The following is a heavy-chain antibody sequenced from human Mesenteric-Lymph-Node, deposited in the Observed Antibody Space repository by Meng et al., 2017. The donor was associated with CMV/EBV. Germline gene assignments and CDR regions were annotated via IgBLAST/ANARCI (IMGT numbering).Heavy chain of an antibody. J-gene: IGHJ5*02. V-gene: IGHV3-9*01. Sequence: GGSLRLSCAASGFTFDNYAMHWVRQVPGKGLEWVSSISWNSGSTDYAYSVKGRFTISRDNAKNSLYLQMNSLRADDTALYYCAKGSGADTVGGDWFDPWGQGTLVTVSS. CDR3: AKGSGADTVGGDWFDP. CDR2: ISWNSGST. CDR1: GFTFDNYA. D-gene: IGHD2-21*01.